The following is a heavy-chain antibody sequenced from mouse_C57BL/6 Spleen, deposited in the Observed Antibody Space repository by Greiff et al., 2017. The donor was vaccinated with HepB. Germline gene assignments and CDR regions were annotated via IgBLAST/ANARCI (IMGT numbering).Heavy chain of an antibody. CDR1: GYAFSSSW. CDR3: ATTTVVATGAMDY. CDR2: IYPGDGDT. J-gene: IGHJ4*01. V-gene: IGHV1-82*01. D-gene: IGHD1-1*01. Sequence: VQLKESGPELVKPGASVKISCKASGYAFSSSWMNWVKQRPGKGLEWIGRIYPGDGDTNYNGKFKGKATLTADKSSSTAYMQLSSLTSEDSAVYFCATTTVVATGAMDYWGQGTSVTVSS.